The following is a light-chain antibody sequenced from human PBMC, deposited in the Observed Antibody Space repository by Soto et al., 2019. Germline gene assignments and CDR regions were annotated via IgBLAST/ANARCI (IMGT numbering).Light chain of an antibody. J-gene: IGKJ2*01. CDR2: GAS. Sequence: EIVMTQSPATLSVSRGERATLSCRANQAISSNLAWYQQKPGQAPSLLIYGASTRATGIPARLSGSGSGTEFTLTISSLQSEDFAVYYCQQYNNWPLFGQGTKVDIK. CDR1: QAISSN. V-gene: IGKV3-15*01. CDR3: QQYNNWPL.